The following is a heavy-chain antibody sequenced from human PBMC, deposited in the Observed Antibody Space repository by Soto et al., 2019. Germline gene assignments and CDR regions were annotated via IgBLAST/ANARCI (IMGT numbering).Heavy chain of an antibody. V-gene: IGHV3-64D*06. J-gene: IGHJ3*02. Sequence: LRLSFSASGFTFSVYAMHLVRQAPLKGLEYVSAISSNGGSTYYADSVKGRFTISRDNSKNTLYLQMSSLRAEDTAVYYCVKDPSYYDFWSGLAFDIWGQGTMVTVSS. CDR1: GFTFSVYA. CDR2: ISSNGGST. D-gene: IGHD3-3*01. CDR3: VKDPSYYDFWSGLAFDI.